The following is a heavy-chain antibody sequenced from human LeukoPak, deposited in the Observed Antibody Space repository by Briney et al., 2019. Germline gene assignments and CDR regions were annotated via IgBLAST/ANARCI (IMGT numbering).Heavy chain of an antibody. CDR1: GFTFSSYA. Sequence: GGSLRLSCAASGFTFSSYAMSWVRQAPEKGLEWVSTLSGSGGSTYNADSVKGRFTISRDNSKNTIYLQMNSLRAEDTAVYYCAKEGQYYFDYWGQGTLVTVSS. CDR2: LSGSGGST. J-gene: IGHJ4*02. V-gene: IGHV3-23*01. CDR3: AKEGQYYFDY.